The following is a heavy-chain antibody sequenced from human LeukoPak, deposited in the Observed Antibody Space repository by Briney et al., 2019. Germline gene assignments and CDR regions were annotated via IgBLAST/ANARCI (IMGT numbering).Heavy chain of an antibody. CDR3: ARRAATHSSSWFRVTKYYYYMDV. Sequence: ASVKVSCKASGYTFTSYDINWVRQATGQGLEWMGWMNPNSGNTGYAQKFQGRVTMTRNTSISTAYMELSSLRSEDTAVYYCARRAATHSSSWFRVTKYYYYMDVWGKGTTVTISS. CDR1: GYTFTSYD. CDR2: MNPNSGNT. J-gene: IGHJ6*03. D-gene: IGHD6-13*01. V-gene: IGHV1-8*01.